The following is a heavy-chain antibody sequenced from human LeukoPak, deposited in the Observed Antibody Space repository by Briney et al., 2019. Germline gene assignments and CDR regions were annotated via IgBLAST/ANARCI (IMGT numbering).Heavy chain of an antibody. CDR2: ISSSGSTI. V-gene: IGHV3-48*03. Sequence: GGSLRLSCAASGFTFSIYEMNWVRQAPGKGLEWVSYISSSGSTIYYADSVKGRFTISRDNAKNSLYLQMSSLRAEDTAVYYCARPYSEDDYYFYAMDVWGKGTTVTVSS. CDR3: ARPYSEDDYYFYAMDV. CDR1: GFTFSIYE. D-gene: IGHD2-15*01. J-gene: IGHJ6*04.